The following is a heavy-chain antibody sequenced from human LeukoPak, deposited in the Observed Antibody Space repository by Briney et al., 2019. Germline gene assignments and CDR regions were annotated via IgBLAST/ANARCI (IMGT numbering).Heavy chain of an antibody. CDR3: ATWAFYHGMDV. J-gene: IGHJ6*02. D-gene: IGHD2/OR15-2a*01. V-gene: IGHV3-43*02. Sequence: GGSLRLSCVASGFTFDGYAMHWVRQAPGKGLEWVALNADGGRTYYADSVNGRFTISRDNSKNSLYLQMNSLRSEDSAVYYCATWAFYHGMDVWGQGTTVIVSS. CDR2: NADGGRT. CDR1: GFTFDGYA.